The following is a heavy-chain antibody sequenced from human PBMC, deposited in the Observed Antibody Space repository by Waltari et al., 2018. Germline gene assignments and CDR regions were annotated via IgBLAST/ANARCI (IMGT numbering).Heavy chain of an antibody. D-gene: IGHD4-17*01. CDR1: GFTFSGHA. J-gene: IGHJ4*02. V-gene: IGHV3-30*14. CDR2: IWFDGSAK. CDR3: ARVYGTNALDY. Sequence: VQLVESGGGLVQPGGSLRLSCAASGFTFSGHAMHWVRLTPGKVLEWVAVIWFDGSAKYYADSLKDRFTISRDNSQNMLYLQMNNLKFEDTAIYYCARVYGTNALDYWGQGVLVTVSS.